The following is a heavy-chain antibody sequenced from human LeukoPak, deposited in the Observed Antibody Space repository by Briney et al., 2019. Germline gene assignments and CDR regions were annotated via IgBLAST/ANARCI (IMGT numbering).Heavy chain of an antibody. V-gene: IGHV3-30*18. Sequence: PGGSLRLSCAASGFTFSSYGMHWVRQAPGKGLEWVAVISYDGSNKYYADSVKGRFTISRDNSKNTLYLQMNSLRAEDTAVYYCAKSEQLANLYYYYGMDVWGQGTTVTVSS. CDR3: AKSEQLANLYYYYGMDV. CDR1: GFTFSSYG. CDR2: ISYDGSNK. J-gene: IGHJ6*02. D-gene: IGHD6-6*01.